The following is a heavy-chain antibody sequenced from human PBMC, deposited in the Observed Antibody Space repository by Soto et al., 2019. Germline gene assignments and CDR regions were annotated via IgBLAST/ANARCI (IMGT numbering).Heavy chain of an antibody. J-gene: IGHJ6*02. CDR3: AKDSRRITMIVVVPGPMDV. Sequence: PGGSLRLSCTGSGFSMSSYTMGWVRLAPGKGLEWVATIFSGGSGTEYADSVTGRFSISRDNSKNIMYLQMNSLRAEDTAVYYCAKDSRRITMIVVVPGPMDVWGQGTTVTVSS. V-gene: IGHV3-23*01. D-gene: IGHD3-22*01. CDR1: GFSMSSYT. CDR2: IFSGGSGT.